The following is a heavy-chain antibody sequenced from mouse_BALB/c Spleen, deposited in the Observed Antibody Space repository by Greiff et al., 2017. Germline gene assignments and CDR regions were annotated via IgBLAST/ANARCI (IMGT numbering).Heavy chain of an antibody. J-gene: IGHJ2*01. CDR2: IDPSDSET. CDR3: ARNGNFDY. CDR1: GYTFTSYW. V-gene: IGHV1-69*02. Sequence: QVLLQQPGAELVKPGAPLKLSCTASGYTFTSYWMNWVKQRPGRGLEWIGKIDPSDSETHYNHKFKDKATLTVDKSSSTAYIQLSSLTSEDSAVYYSARNGNFDYWGQGTTLTVSS. D-gene: IGHD2-1*01.